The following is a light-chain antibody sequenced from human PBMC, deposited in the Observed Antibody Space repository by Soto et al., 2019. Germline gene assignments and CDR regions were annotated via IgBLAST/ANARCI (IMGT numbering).Light chain of an antibody. CDR2: DAS. J-gene: IGKJ1*01. Sequence: IQMTQSPSTLSASVGDTVTVTCRASQTISVSLAWYQQKPGKAPHLLIYDASTLQGGVQSRFSGSGSGTEFPLTVTSLQPEDFATYFCKQYDKYSTCGHGTKVDIK. V-gene: IGKV1-5*01. CDR3: KQYDKYST. CDR1: QTISVS.